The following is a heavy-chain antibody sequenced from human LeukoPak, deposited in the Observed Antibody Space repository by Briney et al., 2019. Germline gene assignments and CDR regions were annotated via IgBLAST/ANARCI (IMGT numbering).Heavy chain of an antibody. V-gene: IGHV3-30*18. Sequence: GRSLRLSCAASGFTFSSYGMHWVRQAPGKGLEWVAVISYDGSNKYYADSVKGRSTISRDNSKNTLYLQMNSLRAEDTAVYYCAKQRGTMITFGGVIALDAFDIWGQGTMVTVSS. J-gene: IGHJ3*02. CDR2: ISYDGSNK. D-gene: IGHD3-16*02. CDR3: AKQRGTMITFGGVIALDAFDI. CDR1: GFTFSSYG.